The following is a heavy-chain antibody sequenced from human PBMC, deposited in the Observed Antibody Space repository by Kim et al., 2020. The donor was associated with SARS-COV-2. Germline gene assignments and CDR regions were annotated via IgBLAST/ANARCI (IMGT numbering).Heavy chain of an antibody. V-gene: IGHV3-23*01. CDR3: AKHPSTWNTYFEH. CDR1: GFSFSSFA. Sequence: GGSLRLSCAASGFSFSSFAVSWVRQAPGKGPEWVATISGSGGGTYYADSVKGRFSVSRDNSKNTVFLQMDSLRAEDTAIYFCAKHPSTWNTYFEHWGQGTLVTVSS. J-gene: IGHJ4*02. D-gene: IGHD1-1*01. CDR2: ISGSGGGT.